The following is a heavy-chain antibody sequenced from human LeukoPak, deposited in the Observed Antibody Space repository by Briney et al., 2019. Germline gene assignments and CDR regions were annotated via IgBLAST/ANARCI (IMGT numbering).Heavy chain of an antibody. CDR2: IHYSGST. D-gene: IGHD6-19*01. CDR1: GGSITTYY. V-gene: IGHV4-59*01. Sequence: SETLSLTCTVSGGSITTYYWTWIRQTPGKGLEWIGYIHYSGSTHYNPSLQNRVSISIDTSKNQFSLRLSSVTAADTAVYYCARTAGYNSGWYYFDYWGQGTLVTVSS. J-gene: IGHJ4*02. CDR3: ARTAGYNSGWYYFDY.